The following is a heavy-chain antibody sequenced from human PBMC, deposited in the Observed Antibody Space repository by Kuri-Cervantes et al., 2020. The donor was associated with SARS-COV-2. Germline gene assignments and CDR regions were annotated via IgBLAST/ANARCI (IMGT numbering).Heavy chain of an antibody. Sequence: GGSLRLSCAASGFTFSSYSMNWVRQAPGKGLEWVSSISSSSSYIYYADSVKGRFTISRDNAKNSLYLQMNSLRAEDTAVYYCARSLDGYSYGPIDYWGQGTLVTVSS. J-gene: IGHJ4*02. V-gene: IGHV3-21*01. D-gene: IGHD5-18*01. CDR1: GFTFSSYS. CDR3: ARSLDGYSYGPIDY. CDR2: ISSSSSYI.